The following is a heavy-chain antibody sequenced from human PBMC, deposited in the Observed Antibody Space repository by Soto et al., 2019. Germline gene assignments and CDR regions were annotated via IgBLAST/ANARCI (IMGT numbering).Heavy chain of an antibody. V-gene: IGHV4-59*01. CDR2: IFDSGST. Sequence: SETLSITCTVSGGSIRGYFWSLIRHPPGKGLQCIGYIFDSGSTNYNPSLESRVTISVDTSKNQFSLRLSSVTAADTAVYYCVRESYGDYERYGMDVWGQGTTVPVSS. CDR1: GGSIRGYF. J-gene: IGHJ6*02. D-gene: IGHD4-17*01. CDR3: VRESYGDYERYGMDV.